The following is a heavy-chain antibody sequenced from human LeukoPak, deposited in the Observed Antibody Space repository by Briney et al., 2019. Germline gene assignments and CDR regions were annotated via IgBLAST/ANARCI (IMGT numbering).Heavy chain of an antibody. V-gene: IGHV1-46*01. CDR2: INPSGGST. D-gene: IGHD6-13*01. Sequence: ASVKVSCTASGYTFTSYYMHWVRQAPGQGLEWMGIINPSGGSTSYTQKFQGRVTMTRDTSTSTVYMELSSLRSEDTAVYYCARDPFSEYSSSWYFLFDYWGQGTLVTVSS. CDR1: GYTFTSYY. J-gene: IGHJ4*02. CDR3: ARDPFSEYSSSWYFLFDY.